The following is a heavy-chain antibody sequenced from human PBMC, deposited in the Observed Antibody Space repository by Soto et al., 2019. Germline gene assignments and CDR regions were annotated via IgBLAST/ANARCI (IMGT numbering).Heavy chain of an antibody. J-gene: IGHJ5*02. D-gene: IGHD3-3*01. CDR1: GGSISSGGYY. CDR2: IHYSGNT. Sequence: QVQLQESGPGLVKPSRTLSLTCTVSGGSISSGGYYWSWIRQHPGKGLEWIGYIHYSGNTLYNPSLKSRVTMSVDTSKNQVSLKLSSVTAADTAVYYCAKAIGIDFSWFDPWGQGTLVPVSS. CDR3: AKAIGIDFSWFDP. V-gene: IGHV4-31*03.